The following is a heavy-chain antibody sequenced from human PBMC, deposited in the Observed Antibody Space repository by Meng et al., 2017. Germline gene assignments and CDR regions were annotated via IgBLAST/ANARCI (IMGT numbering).Heavy chain of an antibody. CDR1: RSSVSCASYY. D-gene: IGHD3-10*01. CDR3: ARFYGSGTFEVHDY. J-gene: IGHJ4*02. V-gene: IGHV4-61*01. Sequence: VQVQQSVPRLVRPSQCLFLTFTVSRSSVSCASYYCSWIRQPPGKGLEWIGLIHYSGSRNYNPSLKSRVTMSVDTSKNQVSLRLTSVTAADTAVYYCARFYGSGTFEVHDYWGQGTLVTVSS. CDR2: IHYSGSR.